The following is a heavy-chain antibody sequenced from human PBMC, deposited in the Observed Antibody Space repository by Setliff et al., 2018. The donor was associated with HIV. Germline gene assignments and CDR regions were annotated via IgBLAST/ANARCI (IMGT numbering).Heavy chain of an antibody. CDR1: GYTFTNSF. D-gene: IGHD4-17*01. J-gene: IGHJ5*02. Sequence: ASVKVSCKASGYTFTNSFMHWVRQAPGQGLEWMGWINTHTGSPTYAQAFTGRFVFSVDTSVSTAYLEISSLKAEDTAVYYCATALYGDYGGDLNWLDPWGQGTLVTVSS. V-gene: IGHV7-4-1*02. CDR2: INTHTGSP. CDR3: ATALYGDYGGDLNWLDP.